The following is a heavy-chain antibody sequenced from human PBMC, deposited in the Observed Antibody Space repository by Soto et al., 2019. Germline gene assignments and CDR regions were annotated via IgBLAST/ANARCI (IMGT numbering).Heavy chain of an antibody. J-gene: IGHJ6*02. CDR2: ISYDGSNK. D-gene: IGHD3-3*01. CDR1: GFTFSSYG. Sequence: PGGSLRLSCAASGFTFSSYGMHWVRQAPGKGLEWVAVISYDGSNKYYADSVKGRFTISRDNSKNPLYLQMNSLRAEDTAVYYCAKGDFGVVHFPHYYYYGMDVWGQGTTVTVSS. CDR3: AKGDFGVVHFPHYYYYGMDV. V-gene: IGHV3-30*18.